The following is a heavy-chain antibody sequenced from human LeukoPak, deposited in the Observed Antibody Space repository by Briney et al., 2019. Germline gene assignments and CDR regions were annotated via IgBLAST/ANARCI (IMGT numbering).Heavy chain of an antibody. CDR3: ARSLAATFFGKL. CDR2: INPNSGGT. J-gene: IGHJ4*02. V-gene: IGHV1-2*02. Sequence: ASVKVSCKASGYTFTGYYMHWVRQAPGQGLEWMGWINPNSGGTNYAQKFQDRVTMTRDTSISTAYMELSRLRSDDTAVYYCARSLAATFFGKLWGQGTLVTVSS. D-gene: IGHD6-13*01. CDR1: GYTFTGYY.